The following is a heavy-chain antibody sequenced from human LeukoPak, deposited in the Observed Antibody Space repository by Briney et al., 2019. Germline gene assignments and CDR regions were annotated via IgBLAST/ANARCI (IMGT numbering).Heavy chain of an antibody. D-gene: IGHD3-10*01. CDR1: GFTFNKAW. CDR3: TTSGTPFEY. V-gene: IGHV3-15*01. CDR2: IKNKGNGGTT. J-gene: IGHJ4*02. Sequence: PGGSLRLSCAASGFTFNKAWMSWVRLAPGKGLEWVGRIKNKGNGGTTDYAAPVKGRFTVSRDDSKSTLYLQMNSLKTEDTAVYYCTTSGTPFEYWGQGTLVTVSS.